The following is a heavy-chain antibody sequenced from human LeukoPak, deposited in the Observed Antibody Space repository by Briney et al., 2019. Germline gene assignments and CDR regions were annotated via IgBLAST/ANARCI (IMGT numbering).Heavy chain of an antibody. D-gene: IGHD3-10*01. Sequence: GGSLRLSCAASGFTVSSNYMSWVRQAPGKGLEWVSVIYSGGRTYYADSVKGRFTISRDNSKNTLYLQMNSLRAEDTAVYYCARVLSGRGSLYYYYYYMGVWGKGTTVTISS. V-gene: IGHV3-53*01. CDR2: IYSGGRT. CDR3: ARVLSGRGSLYYYYYYMGV. J-gene: IGHJ6*03. CDR1: GFTVSSNY.